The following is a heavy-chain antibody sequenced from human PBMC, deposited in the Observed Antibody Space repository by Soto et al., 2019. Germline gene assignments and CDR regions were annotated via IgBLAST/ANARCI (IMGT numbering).Heavy chain of an antibody. Sequence: QVQLQESGPGLVKASQTLSLVCTVSGGFVSSGIYYWSWIRQPPGKGLEWIGYIYYNGDTFYNPSLKSRVSISLDMSKNQFSLEVNSVTAADTAVYYCARDHGDEGGWFDPWGQATLVTVSS. D-gene: IGHD4-17*01. CDR3: ARDHGDEGGWFDP. CDR2: IYYNGDT. J-gene: IGHJ5*02. CDR1: GGFVSSGIYY. V-gene: IGHV4-30-4*01.